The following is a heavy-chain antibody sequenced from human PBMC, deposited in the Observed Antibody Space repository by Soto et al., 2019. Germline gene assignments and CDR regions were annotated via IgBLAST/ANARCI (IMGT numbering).Heavy chain of an antibody. CDR3: ARAYCSGGSCYPFDAFDI. CDR2: IIPILGIA. CDR1: GGTFSSYT. Sequence: SVKVSCKASGGTFSSYTISWVRQAPGQGLEWMGRIIPILGIANYAQKFQGRVTITADKSTSTAYMELSSLRSEDTAVYYCARAYCSGGSCYPFDAFDIWGQGTMVTVS. V-gene: IGHV1-69*02. D-gene: IGHD2-15*01. J-gene: IGHJ3*02.